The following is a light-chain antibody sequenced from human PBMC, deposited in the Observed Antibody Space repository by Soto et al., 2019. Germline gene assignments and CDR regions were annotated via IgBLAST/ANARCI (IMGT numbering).Light chain of an antibody. V-gene: IGKV2-28*01. CDR3: MQALEAPT. CDR1: QSLLHSNGYKY. CDR2: LGS. Sequence: DIVMTQSPLSLPVTPGEPAPISCRSSQSLLHSNGYKYLDWYLQKPGQSPQLLIYLGSNRASGVPDRFSGSGSGTDFTLKISRVEAEDVGVYYCMQALEAPTFGQGTRLEIK. J-gene: IGKJ2*01.